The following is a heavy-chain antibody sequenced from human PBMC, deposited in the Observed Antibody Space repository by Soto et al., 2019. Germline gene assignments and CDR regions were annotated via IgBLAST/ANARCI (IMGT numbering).Heavy chain of an antibody. CDR2: IYPGDSDT. D-gene: IGHD6-13*01. CDR3: ARTSAAGKYYYGMDV. Sequence: GGALKFSCKGSGYSFTTHWIAWVRQMPGKGLEWMGSIYPGDSDTRYSPSFQGQVTSSADNSISTAYLQWSSLKASDTAMYYCARTSAAGKYYYGMDVWGQGTTVTVSS. CDR1: GYSFTTHW. J-gene: IGHJ6*02. V-gene: IGHV5-51*01.